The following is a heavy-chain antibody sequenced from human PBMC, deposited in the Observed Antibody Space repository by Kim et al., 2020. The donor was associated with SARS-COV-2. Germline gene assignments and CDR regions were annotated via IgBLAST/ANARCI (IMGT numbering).Heavy chain of an antibody. CDR2: IYHSGST. V-gene: IGHV4-4*02. J-gene: IGHJ6*02. Sequence: SETLSLTCAVSGGSISSSNWWSWVRQPPGKGLEWIGEIYHSGSTNYNPSLKSRVTISVDKSKNQFSLKLSSVTAADTAVYYCASTTVTTRFTNYYYYYYGMDVWGQGTTVTVSS. D-gene: IGHD4-17*01. CDR1: GGSISSSNW. CDR3: ASTTVTTRFTNYYYYYYGMDV.